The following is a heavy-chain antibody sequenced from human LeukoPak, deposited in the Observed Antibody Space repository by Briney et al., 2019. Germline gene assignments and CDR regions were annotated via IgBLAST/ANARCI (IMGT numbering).Heavy chain of an antibody. D-gene: IGHD1-26*01. V-gene: IGHV4-39*07. Sequence: MASETLSLTCTVSGGSISSSSYYWGWIRQPPGKGLEWIGSIYYSGSTYYNPSLKSRVTISVDTSKNQFSLKLSSVTAADTAVYYCARDRGSQPFIDYWGQGTLVTVSS. CDR3: ARDRGSQPFIDY. J-gene: IGHJ4*02. CDR1: GGSISSSSYY. CDR2: IYYSGST.